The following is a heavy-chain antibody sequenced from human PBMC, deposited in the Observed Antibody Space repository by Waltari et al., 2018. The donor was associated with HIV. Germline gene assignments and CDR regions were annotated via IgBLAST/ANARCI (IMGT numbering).Heavy chain of an antibody. CDR2: INHIGST. J-gene: IGHJ4*02. V-gene: IGHV4-34*01. Sequence: QVQLQQWGAGLLKPSETLSLTCAVSGGSFTGYSWTWIRQPPGKGLEWLGEINHIGSTNYNLSLESRVTISVDTSKNQFSLKLSSVTAADTDVYYCAGVVMGGSSGWSYYLDYWGQGTLVTVSS. D-gene: IGHD6-19*01. CDR1: GGSFTGYS. CDR3: AGVVMGGSSGWSYYLDY.